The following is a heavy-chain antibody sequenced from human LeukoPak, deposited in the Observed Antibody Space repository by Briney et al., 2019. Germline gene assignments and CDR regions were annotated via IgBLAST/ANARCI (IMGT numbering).Heavy chain of an antibody. CDR1: GGSFSGYY. V-gene: IGHV4-34*01. CDR2: INHSGST. Sequence: PSETLSLTCAVYGGSFSGYYWSWIRQPPGRGLEWIGEINHSGSTYYNPSLKSRVTISVDTSKNQFSLKLSSVTAADTAVYHCARQDIVVVVATTPFDDWGQGTLVTVSS. CDR3: ARQDIVVVVATTPFDD. J-gene: IGHJ4*02. D-gene: IGHD2-15*01.